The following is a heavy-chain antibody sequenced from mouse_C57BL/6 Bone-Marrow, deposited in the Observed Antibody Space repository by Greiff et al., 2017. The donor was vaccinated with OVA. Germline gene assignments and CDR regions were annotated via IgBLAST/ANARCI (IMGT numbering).Heavy chain of an antibody. Sequence: EVKLVQSGGGLVQPKGSLKLSCEASGFSFNTYAMNWVRQAPGKGLEWVARIRSKSNNYATYYADSVQDRFTISRDDSEGMLYLQRNNCKAYDTAMYYCVYGSNAMDYWGQGTSVTVSS. V-gene: IGHV10-1*01. CDR2: IRSKSNNYAT. D-gene: IGHD1-1*02. J-gene: IGHJ4*01. CDR3: VYGSNAMDY. CDR1: GFSFNTYA.